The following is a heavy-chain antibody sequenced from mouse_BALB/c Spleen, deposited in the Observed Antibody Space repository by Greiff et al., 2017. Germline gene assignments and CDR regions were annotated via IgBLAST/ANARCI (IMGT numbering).Heavy chain of an antibody. Sequence: DVMLVESGGGLVKPGGSLTLSCAASGFTFSSYAMSWVRQTPEKRLEWVASISSGGSTYYPDSVKGRFTISRDNARNILYLQMSSLRSEDTAMYYCARVGSSSPFAYWGQGTLVTVSA. V-gene: IGHV5-6-5*01. D-gene: IGHD1-1*01. CDR1: GFTFSSYA. J-gene: IGHJ3*01. CDR2: ISSGGST. CDR3: ARVGSSSPFAY.